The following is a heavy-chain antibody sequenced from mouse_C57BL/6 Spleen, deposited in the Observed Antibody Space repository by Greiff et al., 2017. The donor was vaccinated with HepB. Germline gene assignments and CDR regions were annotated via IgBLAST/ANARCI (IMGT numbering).Heavy chain of an antibody. Sequence: VQRVESGPGLVQPSQSLSITCTVSGFSLTSYGVHWVRQSPGKGLEWLGVIWSGGSTDYNAAFISRLSISKDNSKSQVFFKMNSLQADDTAIYYCARKAVVAEGWYFDVWGTGTTVTVSS. CDR3: ARKAVVAEGWYFDV. CDR1: GFSLTSYG. CDR2: IWSGGST. D-gene: IGHD1-1*01. V-gene: IGHV2-2*01. J-gene: IGHJ1*03.